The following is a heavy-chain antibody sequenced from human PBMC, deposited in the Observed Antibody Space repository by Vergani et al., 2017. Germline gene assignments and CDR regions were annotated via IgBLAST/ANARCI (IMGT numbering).Heavy chain of an antibody. D-gene: IGHD4-11*01. Sequence: VQMVESGGGVVQPGRSLRLSCAASGFTFSSYGMHWVRQAPGKGLEWVAVISYDGSNKYYADSVKGRFTISRDNSKNTLYLQMNSLRAEDTAVYYCAKDPSSPTVTSDYYYYYGMDVWGQGTTVTVSS. CDR3: AKDPSSPTVTSDYYYYYGMDV. CDR1: GFTFSSYG. V-gene: IGHV3-30*18. J-gene: IGHJ6*02. CDR2: ISYDGSNK.